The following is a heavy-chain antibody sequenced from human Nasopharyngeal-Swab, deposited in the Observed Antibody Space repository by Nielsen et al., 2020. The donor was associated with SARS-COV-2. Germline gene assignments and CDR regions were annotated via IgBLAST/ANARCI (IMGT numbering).Heavy chain of an antibody. Sequence: SLKISCAASGFTFENYAMHWVRQPPGKGLEWVSGITWNSGNKGYAESVQGRFTISRDNAKNSLYLQMNSLRAEDTAVYYCAREANDYSNYRRGTEWFDPWGQGTLVTVSS. D-gene: IGHD4-11*01. CDR2: ITWNSGNK. V-gene: IGHV3-9*01. CDR3: AREANDYSNYRRGTEWFDP. CDR1: GFTFENYA. J-gene: IGHJ5*02.